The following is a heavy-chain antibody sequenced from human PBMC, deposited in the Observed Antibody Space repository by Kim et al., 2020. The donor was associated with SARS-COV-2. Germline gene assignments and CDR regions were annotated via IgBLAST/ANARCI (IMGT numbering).Heavy chain of an antibody. J-gene: IGHJ6*03. CDR3: ASDYDILTGYTPPSSGYYYYYMDV. CDR2: IIPIFGIA. Sequence: SVKVSCKASGGTFSSYAISWVRQAPGQGLEWMGRIIPIFGIANYAQKFQGRVTITADKSTSTAYMELSSLRSEDTAVYYCASDYDILTGYTPPSSGYYYYYMDVWGKGTTVTVSS. V-gene: IGHV1-69*04. D-gene: IGHD3-9*01. CDR1: GGTFSSYA.